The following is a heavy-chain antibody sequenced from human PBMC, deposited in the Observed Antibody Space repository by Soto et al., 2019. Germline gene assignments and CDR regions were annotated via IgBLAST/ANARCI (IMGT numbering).Heavy chain of an antibody. J-gene: IGHJ5*02. CDR1: GDSVGSDKYH. CDR3: ARGIDGYRFDP. Sequence: QVQLQESGPGLVKPSQTLSLTCIVSGDSVGSDKYHWTWIRQLPGKGLEYIGYFYNSRTTFYNPSLKSRVTISLGPSENQFSLHVRSVTAAATAVYYCARGIDGYRFDPWGQGTLVTVSS. CDR2: FYNSRTT. D-gene: IGHD5-18*01. V-gene: IGHV4-31*03.